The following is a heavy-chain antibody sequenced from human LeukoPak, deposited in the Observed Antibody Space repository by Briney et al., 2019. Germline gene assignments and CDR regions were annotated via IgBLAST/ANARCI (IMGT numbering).Heavy chain of an antibody. V-gene: IGHV1-69*01. CDR2: IIPIFGTA. Sequence: SVKVSCKASGGTFSSYAISWVRQAPGQGLEWMGGIIPIFGTANYAQKFQGRATITADESTSTAYMELSSLRSEDTAVYYCAREPADYDILTEGVYWGQGTLVTVSS. CDR3: AREPADYDILTEGVY. CDR1: GGTFSSYA. J-gene: IGHJ4*02. D-gene: IGHD3-9*01.